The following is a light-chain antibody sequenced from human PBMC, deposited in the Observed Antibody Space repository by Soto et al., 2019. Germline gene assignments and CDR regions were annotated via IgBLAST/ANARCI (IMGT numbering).Light chain of an antibody. Sequence: ELVMPQSPATLSVSAGERATLSCRASQTVSRNLAWYQQRPGQAPRLLIYDISNRATGVPARFSGSGSETEFTLTIRSLQSEDFAVYFCQQYNNWPSFGQGTRLEIK. CDR1: QTVSRN. CDR3: QQYNNWPS. CDR2: DIS. J-gene: IGKJ5*01. V-gene: IGKV3-15*01.